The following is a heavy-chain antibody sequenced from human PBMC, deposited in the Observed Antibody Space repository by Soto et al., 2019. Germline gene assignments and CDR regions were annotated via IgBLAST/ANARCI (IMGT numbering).Heavy chain of an antibody. Sequence: SVKVSCKASGGTFSSYAISWVRQAPGQRLERMGGIIPIFGTANYAQKFQGRVTITADESTSTAYMELSSLRSEDTAVYYCASSRLVRGVIKPKYYYYGMDVWGQGTTVTVSS. V-gene: IGHV1-69*13. CDR3: ASSRLVRGVIKPKYYYYGMDV. D-gene: IGHD3-10*01. CDR2: IIPIFGTA. CDR1: GGTFSSYA. J-gene: IGHJ6*02.